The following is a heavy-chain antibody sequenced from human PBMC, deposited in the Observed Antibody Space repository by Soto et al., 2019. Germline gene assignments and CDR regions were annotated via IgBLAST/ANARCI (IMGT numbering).Heavy chain of an antibody. CDR3: ASPTREWLPPSRDYYYGMDV. J-gene: IGHJ6*02. CDR1: GGTFSSYA. V-gene: IGHV1-69*06. CDR2: IIPIFGTA. D-gene: IGHD3-3*01. Sequence: QVQLVQSGAEVKKPGSSVKVSCKASGGTFSSYAISWVRQAPGQGLEWMGGIIPIFGTANYAKKFQGRVTITAEKSTSTVYIELSSLRSEDTAVYYCASPTREWLPPSRDYYYGMDVWGQGTTVTVSS.